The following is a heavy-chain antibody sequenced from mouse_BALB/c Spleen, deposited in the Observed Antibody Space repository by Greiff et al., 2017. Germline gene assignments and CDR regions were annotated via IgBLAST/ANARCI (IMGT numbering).Heavy chain of an antibody. V-gene: IGHV5-6-3*01. D-gene: IGHD2-4*01. CDR2: INSNGGST. CDR1: GFTFSSYG. Sequence: EVMLVESGGGLVQPGGSLKLSCAASGFTFSSYGMSWVRQTPDKRLELVATINSNGGSTYYPDSVKGRFTISRDNAKNTLYLQMSSLKSEDTAMYYCAREEITRGWFAYWGQGTLVTVSA. CDR3: AREEITRGWFAY. J-gene: IGHJ3*01.